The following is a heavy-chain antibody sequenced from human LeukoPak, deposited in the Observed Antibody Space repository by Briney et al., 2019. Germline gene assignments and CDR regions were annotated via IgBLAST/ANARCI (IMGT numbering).Heavy chain of an antibody. CDR2: TSGSGVNS. D-gene: IGHD5-12*01. Sequence: GSLRLSCAASGFTLRSYDMSWVRQAPGKGLEWVAATSGSGVNSYYADSVRGRFTISRDNSQNTLYLQMDSLRAEDTALYYCAKEYSGYDFDYWGQGTLVTVSS. CDR1: GFTLRSYD. CDR3: AKEYSGYDFDY. V-gene: IGHV3-23*01. J-gene: IGHJ4*02.